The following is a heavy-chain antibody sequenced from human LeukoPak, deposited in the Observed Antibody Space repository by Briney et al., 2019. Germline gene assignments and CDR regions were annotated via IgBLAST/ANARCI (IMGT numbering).Heavy chain of an antibody. D-gene: IGHD6-19*01. CDR3: ATEIAVAGTNYFDY. J-gene: IGHJ4*02. CDR2: FDPEDGET. V-gene: IGHV1-24*01. CDR1: GYTLTELS. Sequence: ASVKVSCKVSGYTLTELSMHWVRQAPGKGLEWMGGFDPEDGETIYAQKFQGRVTMTEDTSTDTAYMELSSLRSGDTAVYYCATEIAVAGTNYFDYWGQGTLVTVSS.